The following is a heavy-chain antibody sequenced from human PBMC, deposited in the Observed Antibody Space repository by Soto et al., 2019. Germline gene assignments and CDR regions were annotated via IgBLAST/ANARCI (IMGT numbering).Heavy chain of an antibody. Sequence: GASVKVSCKASGYTFPSYYMHWVRQAPGQGLEWMGIINPSGGSTSYAQKFQGRVTMTRDTSTSTVYMELSSLRSEDTAVYYCARDVDYGSGSYGAFDIWGQGTMVTVSS. CDR3: ARDVDYGSGSYGAFDI. D-gene: IGHD3-10*01. CDR2: INPSGGST. V-gene: IGHV1-46*03. J-gene: IGHJ3*02. CDR1: GYTFPSYY.